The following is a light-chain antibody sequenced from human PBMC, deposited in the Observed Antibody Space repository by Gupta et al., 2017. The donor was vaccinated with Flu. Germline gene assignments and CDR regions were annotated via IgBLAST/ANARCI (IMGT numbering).Light chain of an antibody. J-gene: IGKJ1*01. CDR1: QSLLHSNGYNY. CDR2: LGF. V-gene: IGKV2-28*01. CDR3: RQALQTLWT. Sequence: DIVMTQSPLSLPVTPGEPASISCRSSQSLLHSNGYNYLDWYLQKPGQSPQLLIYLGFNRASGVPDRFSGSGSGTDFTLKISRGEAEDVGVYYCRQALQTLWTFGQGTKVEIK.